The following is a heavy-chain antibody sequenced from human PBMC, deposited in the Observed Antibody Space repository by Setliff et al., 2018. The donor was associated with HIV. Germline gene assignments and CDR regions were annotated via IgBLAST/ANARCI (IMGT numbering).Heavy chain of an antibody. CDR1: GVSFTSSTYY. V-gene: IGHV4-39*02. Sequence: KPSETLSLTCNVSGVSFTSSTYYWGWVRQPPGEGLEWIGSIYYSGTTYYKSSLKSRVTISVDTSESHFSLRLSSVSAADTGVYYCAIRDRSFDFWTGYYQRDFWSQGTLVTVSS. D-gene: IGHD3-3*01. CDR2: IYYSGTT. CDR3: AIRDRSFDFWTGYYQRDF. J-gene: IGHJ4*02.